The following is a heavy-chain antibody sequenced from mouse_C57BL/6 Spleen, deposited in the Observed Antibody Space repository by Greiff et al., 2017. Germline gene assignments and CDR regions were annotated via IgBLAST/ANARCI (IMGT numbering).Heavy chain of an antibody. CDR2: ISYSGST. J-gene: IGHJ1*03. V-gene: IGHV3-8*01. CDR1: GYSITSDY. CDR3: ARRETGYWYFDV. Sequence: EVKVVESGPGLAKPSQTLSLTCSVTGYSITSDYWNWIRKFPGNKLEYMGYISYSGSTYYNPPLKSRISITRDTSKNQYYLQLNSVTTEDTATYYCARRETGYWYFDVWGTGTTVTVSS. D-gene: IGHD4-1*01.